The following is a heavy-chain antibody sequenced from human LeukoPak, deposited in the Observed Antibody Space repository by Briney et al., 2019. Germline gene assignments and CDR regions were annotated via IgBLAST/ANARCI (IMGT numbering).Heavy chain of an antibody. V-gene: IGHV4-34*01. D-gene: IGHD3-10*01. Sequence: PSETLSLTCAVYGGTFSGYYWSWIRQPPGKGLEWIGEINHSGSTNYNPSLKSRVTISVDTSKNQFSLKLSSVTAANTAVYYCARRRYYYGSGSSLWNYWGQGTLVTVSS. CDR3: ARRRYYYGSGSSLWNY. CDR2: INHSGST. CDR1: GGTFSGYY. J-gene: IGHJ4*02.